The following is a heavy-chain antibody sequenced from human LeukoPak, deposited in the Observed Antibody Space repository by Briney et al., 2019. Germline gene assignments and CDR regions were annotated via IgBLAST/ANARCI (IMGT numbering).Heavy chain of an antibody. J-gene: IGHJ5*02. CDR2: IIPIFGKA. D-gene: IGHD3-3*01. V-gene: IGHV1-69*13. CDR1: GGTFSSYA. Sequence: SVKVSCKASGGTFSSYAISWVRQAPGQGLEWMGGIIPIFGKANYAQKFQGRVTITADESTSTAYMELSSLGSEDTAVYYCARKGYDFWSGYYTGIGFWFDPWGQGTLVTVSS. CDR3: ARKGYDFWSGYYTGIGFWFDP.